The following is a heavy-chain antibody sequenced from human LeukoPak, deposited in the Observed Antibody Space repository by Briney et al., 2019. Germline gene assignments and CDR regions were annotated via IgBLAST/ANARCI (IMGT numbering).Heavy chain of an antibody. CDR3: ATTRFLEWSRTGYYYGMDV. J-gene: IGHJ6*02. D-gene: IGHD3-3*01. Sequence: ASVKVSCKASGYTFTSYYMHWVRQAPGQGLEWMGIINPSGGSTSYAQKFQGRVTMTRDTSTSTVYTELSSLRSEDTAVYYCATTRFLEWSRTGYYYGMDVWGQGTTVTVSS. CDR2: INPSGGST. CDR1: GYTFTSYY. V-gene: IGHV1-46*01.